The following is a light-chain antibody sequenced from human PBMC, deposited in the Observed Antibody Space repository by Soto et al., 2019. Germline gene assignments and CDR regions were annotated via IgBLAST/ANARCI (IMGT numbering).Light chain of an antibody. CDR2: GAS. J-gene: IGKJ4*02. Sequence: ETGMTQSPATLSGSPGERATLSISTGQSVNSYLAWYQQKPGQAPRLLIRGASARATGIPARFSGSGSGTEFTLTICSLQSEDFAVYYCQQYNQWPLTFGGGTKVDIK. CDR3: QQYNQWPLT. CDR1: QSVNSY. V-gene: IGKV3-15*01.